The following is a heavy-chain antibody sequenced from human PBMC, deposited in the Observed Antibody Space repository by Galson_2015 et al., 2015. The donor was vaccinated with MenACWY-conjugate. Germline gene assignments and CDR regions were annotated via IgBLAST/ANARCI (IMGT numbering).Heavy chain of an antibody. CDR3: ARATLRGWYFDY. CDR2: IYHSGST. V-gene: IGHV4-38-2*02. Sequence: SETLSLTCTVSGGSISSGYYWGWIRQPPGKGLEWIGSIYHSGSTYYNPSLKSRVTISVDTSKNQFSLKLSSVTAADTAVYYCARATLRGWYFDYWGQGTLVTVSS. J-gene: IGHJ4*02. D-gene: IGHD6-19*01. CDR1: GGSISSGYY.